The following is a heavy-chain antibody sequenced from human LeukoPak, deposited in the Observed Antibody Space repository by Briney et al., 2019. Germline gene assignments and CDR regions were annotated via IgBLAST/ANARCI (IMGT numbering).Heavy chain of an antibody. CDR1: GYSISSGYY. CDR2: IYHSGST. Sequence: SETLSLTCTVSGYSISSGYYWGWIRQPPGKGLEWIGSIYHSGSTYYNPSLKSRVTISVDKSKNQFSLKLSSVTAADTAVYYCARGRRGSYDFWSGCHFDYWGQGTLVTVSS. V-gene: IGHV4-38-2*02. D-gene: IGHD3-3*01. J-gene: IGHJ4*02. CDR3: ARGRRGSYDFWSGCHFDY.